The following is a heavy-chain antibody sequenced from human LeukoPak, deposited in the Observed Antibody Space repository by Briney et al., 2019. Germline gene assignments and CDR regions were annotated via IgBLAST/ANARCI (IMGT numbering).Heavy chain of an antibody. V-gene: IGHV1-8*02. CDR3: ARAVPYGDYGFDY. Sequence: ASVKVSCKASGGTFSSYAISWVRQATGQGLEWMGWMNPNSGNTGYAQKFQGRVTMTRNTSISTAYMELSSLRSEDTAVYYCARAVPYGDYGFDYWGQGTLVTVSS. D-gene: IGHD4-17*01. J-gene: IGHJ4*02. CDR2: MNPNSGNT. CDR1: GGTFSSYA.